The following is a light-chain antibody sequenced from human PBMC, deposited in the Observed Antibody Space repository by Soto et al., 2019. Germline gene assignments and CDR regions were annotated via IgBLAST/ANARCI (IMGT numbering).Light chain of an antibody. J-gene: IGKJ1*01. CDR2: GAS. CDR1: QSVSSN. Sequence: EIVMTQSPATLSVSPGERATLSCRASQSVSSNLAWYQQKPGQAPRLLIYGASTRATGIPARFSGSGSGTDFTLNISSLQPEDFATYYCLQDYTYPWTFGQGTKVDIK. CDR3: LQDYTYPWT. V-gene: IGKV3-15*01.